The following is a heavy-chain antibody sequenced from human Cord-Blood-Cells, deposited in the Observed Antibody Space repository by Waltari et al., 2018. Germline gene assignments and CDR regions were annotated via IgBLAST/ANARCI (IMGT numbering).Heavy chain of an antibody. J-gene: IGHJ4*02. CDR1: GGSFSGSS. Sequence: QVQLQQWGAGLLKPSEHLSLTCAAHGGSFSGSSWSWIRQPPGKGLEWIGEINHSGSTNYNPSLKSRVTISVDTSKNQFSLKLSSVTAADTAVYYCARVYYDSSGYYYGLDYWGQGTLVTVSS. CDR3: ARVYYDSSGYYYGLDY. D-gene: IGHD3-22*01. V-gene: IGHV4-34*01. CDR2: INHSGST.